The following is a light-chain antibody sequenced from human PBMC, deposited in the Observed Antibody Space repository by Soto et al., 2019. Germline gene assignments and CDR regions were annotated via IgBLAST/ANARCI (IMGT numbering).Light chain of an antibody. CDR1: QSVSSGY. CDR3: ELCGIAPLT. Sequence: EIVLTQSPGPLSLSPGERATLSCRASQSVSSGYLAWYQQKPGRVPRLLIYGASNRAAGIPDRFTGSGSATDFTLTIARVEPEDFAVYYCELCGIAPLTFGPGTKVDIK. CDR2: GAS. J-gene: IGKJ3*01. V-gene: IGKV3-20*01.